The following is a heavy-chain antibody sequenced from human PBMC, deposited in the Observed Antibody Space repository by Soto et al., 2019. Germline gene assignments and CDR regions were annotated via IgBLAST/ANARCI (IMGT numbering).Heavy chain of an antibody. D-gene: IGHD6-6*01. V-gene: IGHV1-18*01. J-gene: IGHJ3*02. CDR3: AGRTEYSPSYDAVDI. CDR1: GCTFTNYI. Sequence: QVQLVQSGAEVKKPGASVKVSCKASGCTFTNYIITWVRQAPGPGLEWMGWIIGYNGNTNYAQNFHGSVTMTADTSTSTACMYLRSLSSADTAVYYCAGRTEYSPSYDAVDIWGQGTMVTVTS. CDR2: IIGYNGNT.